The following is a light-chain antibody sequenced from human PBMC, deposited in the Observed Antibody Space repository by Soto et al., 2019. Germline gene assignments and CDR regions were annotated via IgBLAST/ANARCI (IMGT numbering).Light chain of an antibody. CDR2: TAG. Sequence: QPVLTQPLSASASPGQRVTISCSGGSSNIGSNTVAWYQHLPGTAPPRLIFTAGQRPSGVPGRFSGSKSGTSASLAISGLQSEDEGDYYCSAWDNSLNGYVFGHGTKLTVL. V-gene: IGLV1-44*01. J-gene: IGLJ1*01. CDR1: SSNIGSNT. CDR3: SAWDNSLNGYV.